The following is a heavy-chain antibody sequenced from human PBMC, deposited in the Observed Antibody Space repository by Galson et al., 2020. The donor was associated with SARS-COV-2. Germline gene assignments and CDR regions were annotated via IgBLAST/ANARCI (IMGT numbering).Heavy chain of an antibody. V-gene: IGHV3-30*04. Sequence: GESLKISCAASGFTFSSYAMHWVRQAPGKGLEWVAVISYDGSNKYYADSVKGRFTISRDNSKNTLYLQMNSLRAEDTAVYYCARDFYYYDSSGSTWFDPWGQGTLVTVSS. CDR2: ISYDGSNK. CDR3: ARDFYYYDSSGSTWFDP. CDR1: GFTFSSYA. D-gene: IGHD3-22*01. J-gene: IGHJ5*02.